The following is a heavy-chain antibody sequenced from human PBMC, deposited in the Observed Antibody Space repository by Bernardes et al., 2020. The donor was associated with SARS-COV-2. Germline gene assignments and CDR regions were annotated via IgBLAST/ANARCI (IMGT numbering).Heavy chain of an antibody. D-gene: IGHD3-10*01. Sequence: GGSLRLSCEASGFTFSDFGMHWVRQAPGKGLEWVTFICHDGSTTYYADSVKGRFTISRDNSRNTVYLQMNTLRAEDSALYFCARERVRAYYGSGTYNPNYWGQGALVTVSS. V-gene: IGHV3-33*01. CDR2: ICHDGSTT. J-gene: IGHJ4*02. CDR3: ARERVRAYYGSGTYNPNY. CDR1: GFTFSDFG.